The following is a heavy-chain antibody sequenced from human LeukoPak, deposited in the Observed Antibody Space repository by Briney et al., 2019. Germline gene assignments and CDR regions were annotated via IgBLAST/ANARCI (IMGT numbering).Heavy chain of an antibody. CDR1: GGSISSYY. J-gene: IGHJ5*02. CDR2: IYYSGST. Sequence: SETLSLTCTVSGGSISSYYWSWIRQPPGKGLEWIGYIYYSGSTNYNPSHKSRVTISVDTSKNQFSLKLSSVTAADTAVYYCARSRNWFDPWGQGTLVTVSS. CDR3: ARSRNWFDP. V-gene: IGHV4-59*08.